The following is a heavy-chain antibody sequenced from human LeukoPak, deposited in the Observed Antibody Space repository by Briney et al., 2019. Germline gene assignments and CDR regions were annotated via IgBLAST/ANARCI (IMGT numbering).Heavy chain of an antibody. CDR2: ISSSSSII. D-gene: IGHD3-10*01. CDR1: GFTFSDYS. J-gene: IGHJ4*02. V-gene: IGHV3-48*02. CDR3: ARESSGVLGFDS. Sequence: PGGSLRLSCEASGFTFSDYSMNWVRQAPRKGLEWISYISSSSSIIYNADSVKGRLTISRDNVKNSLYLQMNSLRDEDTAVYYCARESSGVLGFDSWGQGTLVTVSS.